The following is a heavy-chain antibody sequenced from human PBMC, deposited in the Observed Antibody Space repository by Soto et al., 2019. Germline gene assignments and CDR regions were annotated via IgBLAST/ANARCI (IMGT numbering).Heavy chain of an antibody. CDR2: IKEDGSEK. CDR3: ARDQLYYNDISGRPLNAFDV. V-gene: IGHV3-7*01. J-gene: IGHJ3*01. Sequence: GGSLRLSCVASGFTFSRYWMTWVRQAPGKGLEWVANIKEDGSEKYYADSVKGRFTISRDNAKNSLYLQMNSLRAEDTAVYYCARDQLYYNDISGRPLNAFDVWGQGTMVTVSS. D-gene: IGHD3-22*01. CDR1: GFTFSRYW.